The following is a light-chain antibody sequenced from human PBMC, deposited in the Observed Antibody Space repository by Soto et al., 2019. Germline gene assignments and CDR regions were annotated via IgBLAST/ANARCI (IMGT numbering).Light chain of an antibody. Sequence: DIQMTQSPSPLSSSVGDRVTITCPASQSISSWLAWYQQKPGKAPKLLIYDASSLESGVPSRFSGSGSGTEFTLTISSLQPDDFATYYCQQYNSYPWTFGQGTKVDIK. CDR3: QQYNSYPWT. CDR2: DAS. CDR1: QSISSW. J-gene: IGKJ1*01. V-gene: IGKV1-5*01.